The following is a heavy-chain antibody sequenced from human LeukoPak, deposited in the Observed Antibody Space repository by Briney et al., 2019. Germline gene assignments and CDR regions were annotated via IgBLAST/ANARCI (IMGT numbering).Heavy chain of an antibody. CDR1: GFTFSSYW. J-gene: IGHJ5*02. Sequence: GGSLRLSCAASGFTFSSYWMSWVRQAPGKGLEWVSYITTSGTIYYADSVKGRFTISRDNAKNSLYLQMNSLRAEDTAVYYCARDYCSGGSCYQILTWGQGTLVTVSS. D-gene: IGHD2-15*01. V-gene: IGHV3-48*04. CDR3: ARDYCSGGSCYQILT. CDR2: ITTSGTI.